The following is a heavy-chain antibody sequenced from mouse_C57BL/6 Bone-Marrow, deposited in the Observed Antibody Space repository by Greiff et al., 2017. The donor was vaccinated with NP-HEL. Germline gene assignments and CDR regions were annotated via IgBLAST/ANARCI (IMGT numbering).Heavy chain of an antibody. J-gene: IGHJ2*01. V-gene: IGHV1-50*01. CDR1: GYTFTSYW. Sequence: VQLQQPGAELVKPGASVKLSWKASGYTFTSYWMQWVKQRPGQGLEWIGEIDPSDSSTNYNQKFKGKATLTVETSSSTAYMQLSSLTSEDSAVYYCARDSPDYWGQGTTLTVSS. CDR3: ARDSPDY. CDR2: IDPSDSST. D-gene: IGHD3-2*01.